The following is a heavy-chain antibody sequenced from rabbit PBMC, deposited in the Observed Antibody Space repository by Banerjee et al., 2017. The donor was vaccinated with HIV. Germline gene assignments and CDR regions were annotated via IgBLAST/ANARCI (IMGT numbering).Heavy chain of an antibody. V-gene: IGHV1S40*01. Sequence: QSLEESGGDLVKPGASLTLTCTASGFSFSGYWICWVRQAPGKGLEWIACISGSSGTTAYASWAKGRFTSSKTSSTTVTLQMTSLTAADTATYFCVRDLLYATDSSYFGLWGQGTLVTVS. J-gene: IGHJ3*01. CDR2: ISGSSGTT. CDR3: VRDLLYATDSSYFGL. CDR1: GFSFSGYW. D-gene: IGHD8-1*01.